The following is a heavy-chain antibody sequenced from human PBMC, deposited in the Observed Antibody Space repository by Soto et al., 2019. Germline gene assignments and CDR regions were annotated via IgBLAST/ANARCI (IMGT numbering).Heavy chain of an antibody. CDR2: IFHGGST. J-gene: IGHJ5*02. CDR1: GGSISSGGYS. Sequence: NPSETLSLTCTVSGGSISSGGYSWNWIRQPPGKGLEWIGYIFHGGSTYYNPSLRSRVTISVDRSRTQFSLKMSSVTAADTAVYYCARGRVVVPAAVMFNCLDPWGQGALVTVSS. CDR3: ARGRVVVPAAVMFNCLDP. D-gene: IGHD2-2*01. V-gene: IGHV4-30-2*01.